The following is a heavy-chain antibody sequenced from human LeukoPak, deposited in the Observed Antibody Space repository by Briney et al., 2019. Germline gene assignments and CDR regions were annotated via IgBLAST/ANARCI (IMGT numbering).Heavy chain of an antibody. J-gene: IGHJ4*02. Sequence: GGSLRLSCAASGFTFSSYAMSWVRQAPGKGLEWVSVTSGSGGSTYYADSVKGRFTISRDNSKNTLYLRMNSLRAEDTAIYYCAKAQGYSYAQPFDYWGQGTLVTVSS. CDR1: GFTFSSYA. CDR3: AKAQGYSYAQPFDY. V-gene: IGHV3-23*01. CDR2: TSGSGGST. D-gene: IGHD5-18*01.